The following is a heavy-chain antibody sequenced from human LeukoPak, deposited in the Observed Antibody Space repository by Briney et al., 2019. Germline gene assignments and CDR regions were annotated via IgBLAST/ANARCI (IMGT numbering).Heavy chain of an antibody. D-gene: IGHD2-15*01. CDR1: EFTFSSYA. CDR3: AKAIVVVVAATRFDS. Sequence: GGSLRLSCAASEFTFSSYALTWVRQAPGKGLEWVSAISGSGGSTHYADSVKGRFTISRDNAKNTLYLHMNSLRAEDTAVYFCAKAIVVVVAATRFDSWGQGTLVTVSS. J-gene: IGHJ4*02. V-gene: IGHV3-23*01. CDR2: ISGSGGST.